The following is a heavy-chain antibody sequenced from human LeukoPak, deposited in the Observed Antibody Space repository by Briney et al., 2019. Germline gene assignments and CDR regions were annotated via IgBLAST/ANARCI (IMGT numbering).Heavy chain of an antibody. CDR1: GFTFSSYE. D-gene: IGHD3-10*02. CDR2: ISSSGSTI. V-gene: IGHV3-48*03. CDR3: AELGITMIGGV. Sequence: GGSLRLSCAASGFTFSSYEMNWVRQAPGKGPEWVSYISSSGSTIYYADSVKGRFTISRDNAKNSLYLQMNSLRAEDTAVYYCAELGITMIGGVWGKGATVTLSS. J-gene: IGHJ6*04.